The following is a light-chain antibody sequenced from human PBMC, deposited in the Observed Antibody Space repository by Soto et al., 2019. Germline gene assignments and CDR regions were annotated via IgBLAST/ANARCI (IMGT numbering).Light chain of an antibody. CDR1: SSDVGLYNY. Sequence: QSVLTQPASVSGSPGQSITISCTGTSSDVGLYNYVSWYQQHPGTVPKLMIYEVSNRPSGVSNRFSGSKSGNTASLTISGLQAEDEADYYCSSYTSSSTPVVFGGGTKVTVL. CDR2: EVS. CDR3: SSYTSSSTPVV. V-gene: IGLV2-14*01. J-gene: IGLJ2*01.